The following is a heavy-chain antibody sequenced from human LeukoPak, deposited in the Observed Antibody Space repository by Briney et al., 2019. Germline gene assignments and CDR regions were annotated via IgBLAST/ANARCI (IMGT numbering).Heavy chain of an antibody. Sequence: PSETLSLTCTVSGGSISSYYWSWIRQPPGKGLEWIGYIYYSGSTNYNPSLKSRVTTSVDTSKNQFSLKLSSVTAADTAVYYCARSLYGMDVWGQGTTVTVSS. CDR3: ARSLYGMDV. CDR2: IYYSGST. V-gene: IGHV4-59*01. J-gene: IGHJ6*02. CDR1: GGSISSYY.